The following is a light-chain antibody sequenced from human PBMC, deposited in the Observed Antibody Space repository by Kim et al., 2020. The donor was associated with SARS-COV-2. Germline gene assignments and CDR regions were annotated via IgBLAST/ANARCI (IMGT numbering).Light chain of an antibody. CDR3: QQRNTWPPYT. Sequence: LSPGEKATLSCRASQGGSSYLAWYQQKPGQAPTLLIYDASNRATGIPARFSGSGSVTDFTLTISSLEPEDFAVYYCQQRNTWPPYTFGQGTKLEI. J-gene: IGKJ2*01. CDR1: QGGSSY. CDR2: DAS. V-gene: IGKV3-11*01.